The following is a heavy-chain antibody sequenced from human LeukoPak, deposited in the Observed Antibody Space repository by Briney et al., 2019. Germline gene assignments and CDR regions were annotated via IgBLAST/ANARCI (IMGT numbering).Heavy chain of an antibody. CDR3: ARDQAYDYVWGSNRYAY. J-gene: IGHJ4*02. V-gene: IGHV3-23*01. CDR2: ISGGGGST. Sequence: GGSLRLSCAASGFTFNSHAMSWVRQAPGKGLGWVSGISGGGGSTYHADFVKGRFTISRDNSKNTLSLQMNSLRVEDTALYYCARDQAYDYVWGSNRYAYWGQGTLVTVSS. CDR1: GFTFNSHA. D-gene: IGHD3-16*02.